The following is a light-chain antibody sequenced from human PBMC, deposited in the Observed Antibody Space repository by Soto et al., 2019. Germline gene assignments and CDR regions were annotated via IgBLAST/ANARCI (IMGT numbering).Light chain of an antibody. CDR2: GAS. Sequence: DIQMTQSPSSLSASVGDTVTITCRASQDIINHLAWYHQRPGKVPNLLIYGASTLHSGVPSRFRGSGSGTHFTLTISSLQPEDVATYYCQNYHLALGTFGQGTRLEIK. J-gene: IGKJ5*01. CDR1: QDIINH. V-gene: IGKV1-27*01. CDR3: QNYHLALGT.